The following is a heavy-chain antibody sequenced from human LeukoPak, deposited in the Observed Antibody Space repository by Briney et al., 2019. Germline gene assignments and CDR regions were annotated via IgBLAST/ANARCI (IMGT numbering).Heavy chain of an antibody. V-gene: IGHV3-30*04. J-gene: IGHJ3*02. D-gene: IGHD6-13*01. CDR1: GFTFSSYA. CDR3: ARDRRVPAIAAAGHDAFDI. Sequence: GGSLRLSCAASGFTFSSYAMHWVRQAPGKGLEWVAVISYDGSNKYYADSVKGRFTISRDNSKNTLYLQMNSLRAEDTAVYYCARDRRVPAIAAAGHDAFDIWGQGTMVTVSS. CDR2: ISYDGSNK.